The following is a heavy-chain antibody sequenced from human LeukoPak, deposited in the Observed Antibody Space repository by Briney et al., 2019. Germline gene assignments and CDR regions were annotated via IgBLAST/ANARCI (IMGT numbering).Heavy chain of an antibody. V-gene: IGHV1-24*01. J-gene: IGHJ4*02. CDR2: FDPEDGET. CDR3: ATYDSSGYYYFDY. Sequence: ASVKVSCKVSGYTLTKLSMHWVRQAPGKGLEWMGGFDPEDGETIYAQKFQGRVTMTEDTSTDTAYMELSSLRSEDTAVYYCATYDSSGYYYFDYWGQGTLVTVSS. D-gene: IGHD3-22*01. CDR1: GYTLTKLS.